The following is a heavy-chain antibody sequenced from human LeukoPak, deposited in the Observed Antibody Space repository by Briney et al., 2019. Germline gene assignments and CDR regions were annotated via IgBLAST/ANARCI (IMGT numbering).Heavy chain of an antibody. CDR1: GYTFTGYY. CDR2: INPNSGGT. J-gene: IGHJ4*02. CDR3: ARGGGYSGYGMVY. V-gene: IGHV1-2*02. Sequence: VASVKVSCKASGYTFTGYYMHWVRQAPGQGLEWMGWINPNSGGTNYAQKFQGRVTMTRDTSISTAYMELSRLRSDDTAVYYCARGGGYSGYGMVYWGQGTLVTVSS. D-gene: IGHD5-12*01.